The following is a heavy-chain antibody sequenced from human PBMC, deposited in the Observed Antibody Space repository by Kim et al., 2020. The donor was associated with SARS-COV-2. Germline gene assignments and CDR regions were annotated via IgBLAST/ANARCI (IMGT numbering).Heavy chain of an antibody. CDR3: ARSQLAVAGVLGY. Sequence: NPSLKRRVTISVDTSKNQVSLKLSSVTAADTAVYYCARSQLAVAGVLGYWGQGTLVTVSS. V-gene: IGHV4-34*13. D-gene: IGHD6-19*01. J-gene: IGHJ4*02.